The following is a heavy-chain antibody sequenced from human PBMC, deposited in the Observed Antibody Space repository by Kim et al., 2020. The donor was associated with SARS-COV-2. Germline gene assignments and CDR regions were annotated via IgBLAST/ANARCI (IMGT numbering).Heavy chain of an antibody. D-gene: IGHD6-13*01. CDR2: IYHSGST. CDR3: ARVRSSSPQFNWFDP. V-gene: IGHV4-30-2*01. CDR1: GGSISSGGYS. Sequence: SETLSLTCAVSGGSISSGGYSWSWIRQPPGKGLEWIGYIYHSGSTYYNPSLKSRVTISVDRSKNQFYLKLSSVTAADTAVYYCARVRSSSPQFNWFDPWGQGTLVTVSS. J-gene: IGHJ5*02.